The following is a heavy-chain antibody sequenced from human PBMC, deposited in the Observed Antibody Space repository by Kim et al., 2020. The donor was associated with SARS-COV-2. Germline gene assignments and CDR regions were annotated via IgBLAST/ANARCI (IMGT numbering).Heavy chain of an antibody. CDR3: ARAQGFRVDYYYYMDV. V-gene: IGHV3-33*01. CDR2: IWDDESHT. Sequence: GGSLRLSCAASGFMFYSHGIHWVRQAAGKGLEWVALIWDDESHTYYGESVKGRFTVSRDNSRNTVFLQMNSLRDEDTAVYYCARAQGFRVDYYYYMDVWGKGTTVTVSS. CDR1: GFMFYSHG. D-gene: IGHD2-21*01. J-gene: IGHJ6*03.